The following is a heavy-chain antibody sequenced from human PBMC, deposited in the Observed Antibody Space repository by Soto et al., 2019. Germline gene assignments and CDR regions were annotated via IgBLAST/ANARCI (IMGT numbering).Heavy chain of an antibody. CDR3: AKDLHWYGMDV. J-gene: IGHJ6*02. D-gene: IGHD1-1*01. CDR1: GFTFGSYI. CDR2: INKDGGRT. Sequence: EVQLLESGGGLVQPGESLRLSCAASGFTFGSYIMNWVRQAPGKGPEWVSDINKDGGRTHYADSVRGRFTISRDNSRNTLYLQMNRLRAEDTALYYCAKDLHWYGMDVWGQGTTVTVSS. V-gene: IGHV3-23*01.